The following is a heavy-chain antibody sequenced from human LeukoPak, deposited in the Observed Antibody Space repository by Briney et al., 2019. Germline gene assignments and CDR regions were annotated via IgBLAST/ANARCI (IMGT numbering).Heavy chain of an antibody. CDR3: RGEGSSSSFDY. V-gene: IGHV3-23*01. CDR1: GFIFSNYA. D-gene: IGHD6-6*01. CDR2: ISGSGDTT. Sequence: GGSLRLSCATSGFIFSNYAVNWVRQAPGKGLEWVSIISGSGDTTYYADSVKGRFTISRDNSKNTLYLQMNSLRAEDTAVYYCRGEGSSSSFDYWGQGTLVTVSS. J-gene: IGHJ4*02.